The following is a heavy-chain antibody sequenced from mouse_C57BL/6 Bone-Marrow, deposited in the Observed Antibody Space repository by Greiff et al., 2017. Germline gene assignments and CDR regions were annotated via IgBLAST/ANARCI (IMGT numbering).Heavy chain of an antibody. D-gene: IGHD1-1*01. V-gene: IGHV5-6*02. CDR2: ISSGGSYT. CDR3: SRYYYDYFDY. J-gene: IGHJ2*01. Sequence: DVMLVESGGDLVKPGGSLKLSCAASGFTFSSYGMSWVRQTPDQRLEWVATISSGGSYTYYPDSVKGRFTISRDKANNTLYLQISSLKSEDAAMYYCSRYYYDYFDYWGQGTTLTVSS. CDR1: GFTFSSYG.